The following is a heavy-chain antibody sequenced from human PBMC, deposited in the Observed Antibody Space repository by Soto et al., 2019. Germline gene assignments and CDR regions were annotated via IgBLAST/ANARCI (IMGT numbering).Heavy chain of an antibody. Sequence: EVQLVESGGGLVQPGGSLRLSCAASGFTFTAYSMNWVHQAPGKGLEWVSYISSGSGSIYYADAVKGRFTISRDDAKKARYLQMNSLRDEDTAVYYCARDFWDYWGQGTVVTVSS. J-gene: IGHJ4*02. CDR2: ISSGSGSI. CDR1: GFTFTAYS. CDR3: ARDFWDY. D-gene: IGHD3-3*01. V-gene: IGHV3-48*02.